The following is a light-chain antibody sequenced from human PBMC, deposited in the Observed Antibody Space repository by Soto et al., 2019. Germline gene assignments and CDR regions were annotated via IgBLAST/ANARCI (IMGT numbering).Light chain of an antibody. CDR1: QTVSSRS. V-gene: IGKV3-20*01. J-gene: IGKJ1*01. Sequence: EIVLTQSPGTLSLSPGDRATLSCRASQTVSSRSLAWYQQKRGQAPRLLIYGASRRATGIPDRFSGSGSGTDFTLTISRLEPEDFAVYYCQQYGVSRTFGQGTKVDIK. CDR2: GAS. CDR3: QQYGVSRT.